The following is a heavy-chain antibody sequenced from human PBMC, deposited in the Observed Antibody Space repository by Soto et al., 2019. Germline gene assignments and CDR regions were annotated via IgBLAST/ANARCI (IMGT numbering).Heavy chain of an antibody. J-gene: IGHJ6*02. CDR3: ARDYNGSGSYLYYYYYYGMDV. Sequence: PGGSLRLSCAASGFTFSSYAMHWVRQAPGKGLEWVAVISYDGSNEYYADSVKGRFTTSRDNSKNTLYLQMNSLRAEDTAVYYCARDYNGSGSYLYYYYYYGMDVWGQGTTVTVSS. V-gene: IGHV3-30-3*01. CDR1: GFTFSSYA. CDR2: ISYDGSNE. D-gene: IGHD3-10*01.